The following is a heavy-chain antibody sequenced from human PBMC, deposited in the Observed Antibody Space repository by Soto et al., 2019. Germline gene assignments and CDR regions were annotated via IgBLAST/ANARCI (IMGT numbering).Heavy chain of an antibody. Sequence: HVQLQESGPGLVRPSQTLSLTCAVSGGSIDSAGSYWGGIRQIPGRGLEWIGHIYHGGTTAYNPSLKSRITMSVDTSKNQFSLELNSVTAADTAVYYCARYCSGGTCYDRIDYWGQGTLVTVSS. CDR2: IYHGGTT. V-gene: IGHV4-31*11. CDR3: ARYCSGGTCYDRIDY. CDR1: GGSIDSAGSY. D-gene: IGHD2-15*01. J-gene: IGHJ4*02.